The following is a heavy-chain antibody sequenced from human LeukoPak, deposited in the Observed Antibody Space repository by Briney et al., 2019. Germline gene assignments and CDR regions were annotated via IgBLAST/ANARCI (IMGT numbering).Heavy chain of an antibody. D-gene: IGHD3-10*01. Sequence: SETLSLTCTVSGYSVSNGNYYWSWLRQPPGKALEWTGYIYYTGKTYYNPSLEGRVTILVDTSRNHFSVKLSSVTAADTAVYYCARSQNYYGSGDYWSQGTLVTVSS. CDR3: ARSQNYYGSGDY. V-gene: IGHV4-61*03. J-gene: IGHJ4*02. CDR1: GYSVSNGNYY. CDR2: IYYTGKT.